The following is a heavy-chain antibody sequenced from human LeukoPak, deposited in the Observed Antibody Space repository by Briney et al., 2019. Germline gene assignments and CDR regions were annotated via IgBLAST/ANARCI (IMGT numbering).Heavy chain of an antibody. CDR3: ARAWIQLGNAFDI. D-gene: IGHD5-18*01. CDR1: GFTFSSYS. Sequence: NPGGSLRLSCAASGFTFSSYSMNWVRQAPGKGLEWVSSISSSSSYIYYADSVKGRFTISRDNAKNPLYLQMNSLRAEDTAVYYCARAWIQLGNAFDIWGQGTMVTVSS. CDR2: ISSSSSYI. J-gene: IGHJ3*02. V-gene: IGHV3-21*01.